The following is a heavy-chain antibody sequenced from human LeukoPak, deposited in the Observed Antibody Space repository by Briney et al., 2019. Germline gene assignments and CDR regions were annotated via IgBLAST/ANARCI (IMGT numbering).Heavy chain of an antibody. CDR3: AREVFGWYSFDY. Sequence: PSETLSLTCAVYGGSFSGYYWSWIRQPPGKGLEWIGEINHSGSTNYNPSLKSRVAISVDTSKNQFSLKLSSVTAADTAVYYCAREVFGWYSFDYRGQGTLVTVSS. CDR1: GGSFSGYY. D-gene: IGHD6-19*01. J-gene: IGHJ4*02. CDR2: INHSGST. V-gene: IGHV4-34*01.